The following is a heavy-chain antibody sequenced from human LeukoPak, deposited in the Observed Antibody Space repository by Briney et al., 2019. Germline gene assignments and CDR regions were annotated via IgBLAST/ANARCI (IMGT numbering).Heavy chain of an antibody. CDR1: GFTVSSNY. CDR2: ISSSSSYI. J-gene: IGHJ4*02. Sequence: GGSLRLSCAASGFTVSSNYMSWVRQAPGKRLEWVSSISSSSSYIYYADSVKGRFTISRDNAKNSLYLQMNSLRAEDTAVYYCARDHDFWSGYYLDYWGQGTLVTVSS. D-gene: IGHD3-3*01. CDR3: ARDHDFWSGYYLDY. V-gene: IGHV3-21*01.